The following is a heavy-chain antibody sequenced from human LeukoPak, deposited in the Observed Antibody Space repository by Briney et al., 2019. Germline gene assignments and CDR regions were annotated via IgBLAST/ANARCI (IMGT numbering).Heavy chain of an antibody. J-gene: IGHJ6*02. D-gene: IGHD6-19*01. CDR2: IYPGPGDSDI. CDR1: GYSFTSYW. Sequence: GESLKISCKGSGYSFTSYWIGWVRQMPGKGLEWMGIIYPGPGDSDIRYSPSFQGQVTISADKSISTAYLQWSSLKASDTAMYYCARHPHNSSPRIAVAGNGRGYGMDVWGQGTTVTVSS. CDR3: ARHPHNSSPRIAVAGNGRGYGMDV. V-gene: IGHV5-51*01.